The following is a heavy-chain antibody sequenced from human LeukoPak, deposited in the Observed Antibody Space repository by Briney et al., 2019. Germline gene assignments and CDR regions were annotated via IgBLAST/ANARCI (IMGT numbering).Heavy chain of an antibody. CDR1: GGTFSSYT. Sequence: SVKVSCKASGGTFSSYTISWVRQAPGQGLEWMGGIIPIFGTANYAQKFQGRVTITADESTSTVYMELSSLRSEDTAVYYCARESSGSSSPDGWFDPWGQGTLVTVSS. J-gene: IGHJ5*02. V-gene: IGHV1-69*13. D-gene: IGHD1-26*01. CDR2: IIPIFGTA. CDR3: ARESSGSSSPDGWFDP.